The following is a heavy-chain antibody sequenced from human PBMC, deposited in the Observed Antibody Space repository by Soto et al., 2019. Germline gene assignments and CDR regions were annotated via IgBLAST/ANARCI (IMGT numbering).Heavy chain of an antibody. Sequence: ASVKVSCKASGGTFSSYAISWVRQAPGQGLEWMGGIIPIFGTANYAQKFQGRVTITADKSTSTAYMEPSSLRSEDTAVYYCARENVMITFGGVKGPFDYWGQGTLVTVSS. J-gene: IGHJ4*02. CDR3: ARENVMITFGGVKGPFDY. CDR1: GGTFSSYA. CDR2: IIPIFGTA. D-gene: IGHD3-16*01. V-gene: IGHV1-69*06.